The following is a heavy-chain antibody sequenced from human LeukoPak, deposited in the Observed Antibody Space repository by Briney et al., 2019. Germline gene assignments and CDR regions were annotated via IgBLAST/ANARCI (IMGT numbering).Heavy chain of an antibody. V-gene: IGHV4-59*11. Sequence: SETLSLTCTVSGGSITSHYWTWIRQPSGKGLEWIGYIYYSGSTNYNPSLKSRVTISVDTSKNQFSLKLSSVTAADMAVYYCAEYYYDSSGYNDWFDPWGQGTLVTVSS. D-gene: IGHD3-22*01. CDR1: GGSITSHY. J-gene: IGHJ5*02. CDR3: AEYYYDSSGYNDWFDP. CDR2: IYYSGST.